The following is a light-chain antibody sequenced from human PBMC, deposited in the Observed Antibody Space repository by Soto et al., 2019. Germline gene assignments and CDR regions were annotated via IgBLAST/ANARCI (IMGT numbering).Light chain of an antibody. CDR1: QSVSSSY. J-gene: IGKJ4*01. CDR2: GAS. Sequence: EIVLTQSAGTLSLSPGERATLSCRASQSVSSSYLAWYQQKPGQAPRLLIYGASSRATGIPDRFSGSGSGTDFTLTISRLEPEDFAVYYCQQYGSPFGGGTKVDIK. CDR3: QQYGSP. V-gene: IGKV3-20*01.